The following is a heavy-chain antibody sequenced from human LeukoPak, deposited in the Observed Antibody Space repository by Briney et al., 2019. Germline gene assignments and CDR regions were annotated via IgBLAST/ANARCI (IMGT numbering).Heavy chain of an antibody. Sequence: PGGSLRLSCAASGFTFSSYEMNWVRQAPGKGLEWISYISLSGSTINYADSVKGRFSISRDNAKNSLYLQMNSLRAEDTAVYYCARGGTGATRDDTFDIWGQGAMVTVFS. CDR2: ISLSGSTI. V-gene: IGHV3-48*03. J-gene: IGHJ3*02. D-gene: IGHD1-7*01. CDR1: GFTFSSYE. CDR3: ARGGTGATRDDTFDI.